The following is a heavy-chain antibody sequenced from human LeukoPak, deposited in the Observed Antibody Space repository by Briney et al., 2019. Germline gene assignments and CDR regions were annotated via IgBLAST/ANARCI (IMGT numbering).Heavy chain of an antibody. CDR1: GFTVSGNY. D-gene: IGHD6-6*01. V-gene: IGHV3-53*01. J-gene: IGHJ4*02. Sequence: GGSLRLSCAASGFTVSGNYMSWVRQAPGKGLEWVSIIYSGGSTYYADSVKGQFTISRDNSKNTLYLQMNSLRAEDTAVYYCAKAGRYSSLSRWGQGTLVTVSS. CDR3: AKAGRYSSLSR. CDR2: IYSGGST.